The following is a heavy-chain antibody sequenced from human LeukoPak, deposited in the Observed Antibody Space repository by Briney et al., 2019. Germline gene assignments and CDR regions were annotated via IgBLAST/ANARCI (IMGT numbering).Heavy chain of an antibody. Sequence: PGRSLRLSCAASGFTFSSYGMHWVRQAPGKGLEWVAVISYDGSNKYYADSVKGRFTISRDNSKNTLYLQMNSLRAEDTAVYYCATLAAAGYWGQGTLVTVSS. CDR2: ISYDGSNK. CDR3: ATLAAAGY. J-gene: IGHJ4*02. V-gene: IGHV3-30*03. D-gene: IGHD6-13*01. CDR1: GFTFSSYG.